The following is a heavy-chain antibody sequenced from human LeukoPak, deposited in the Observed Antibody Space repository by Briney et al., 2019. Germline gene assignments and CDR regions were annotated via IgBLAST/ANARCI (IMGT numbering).Heavy chain of an antibody. J-gene: IGHJ4*02. CDR1: GGSISSSNW. D-gene: IGHD6-19*01. V-gene: IGHV4-4*02. Sequence: SETLSLTCAVSGGSISSSNWWSWVRQPPGKGLEWIGEIYHSGSTNYNPSLKSRVTISVDKSKSQFSLKLSSVTAADTAVYYCAFFHSSGWSHYLAFDYWGQGTLVTVSS. CDR3: AFFHSSGWSHYLAFDY. CDR2: IYHSGST.